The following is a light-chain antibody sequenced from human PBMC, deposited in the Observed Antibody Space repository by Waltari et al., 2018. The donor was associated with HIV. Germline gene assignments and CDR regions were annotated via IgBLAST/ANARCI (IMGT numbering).Light chain of an antibody. Sequence: IQMTHSPSSLSASVGDRVTITCRASHTINTYLNWYQQKPGKAPKLLVYKTSTLQSGVPSRFSGSGSGTDFTLTISSLQPEDCATYYCQQSYSTIFTFGQGTRLDI. J-gene: IGKJ2*01. CDR3: QQSYSTIFT. CDR1: HTINTY. V-gene: IGKV1-39*01. CDR2: KTS.